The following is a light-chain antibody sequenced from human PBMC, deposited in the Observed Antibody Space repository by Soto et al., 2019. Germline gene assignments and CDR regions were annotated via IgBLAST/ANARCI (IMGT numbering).Light chain of an antibody. CDR3: QQANSFPLS. CDR1: QDIGYW. CDR2: AAL. J-gene: IGKJ5*01. V-gene: IGKV1-12*01. Sequence: DIQMTQSPLSVSASVGDRVIITCRASQDIGYWLAWYQQIPGKAPKLLIYAALTLQSGVSSRFSGSGSGTDFTLIINSLQPEDVAFYYCQQANSFPLSFGQGTRLEIK.